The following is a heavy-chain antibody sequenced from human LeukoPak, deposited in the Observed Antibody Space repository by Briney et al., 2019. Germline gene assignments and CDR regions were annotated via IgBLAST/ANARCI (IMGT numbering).Heavy chain of an antibody. V-gene: IGHV3-23*01. CDR2: IRESGGGT. Sequence: GGPLRLSCVVSGISVSNYDMSWVRQAPGKGLEWFSGIRESGGGTNYADSVKGRFTISRDNAKNSLYLQMNSLRAEDTAVYYCAAAIVADHDAFDIRGQGTMVTVSS. CDR1: GISVSNYD. CDR3: AAAIVADHDAFDI. D-gene: IGHD3-22*01. J-gene: IGHJ3*02.